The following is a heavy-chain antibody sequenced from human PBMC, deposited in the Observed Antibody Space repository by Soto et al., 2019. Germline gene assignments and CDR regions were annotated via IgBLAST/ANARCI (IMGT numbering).Heavy chain of an antibody. CDR2: IYQSGRT. V-gene: IGHV4-4*02. Sequence: SETLSLTCAVSGGSVSSSNWWSWVRQPPGKGLEWIGEIYQSGRTNYNPSLKSRVTISVDNSKNQFSLNLKSLTAADTAVYYCARLHGYCISSSCHGHYAMDVCGQGTTVPGSS. CDR3: ARLHGYCISSSCHGHYAMDV. D-gene: IGHD2-2*01. J-gene: IGHJ6*02. CDR1: GGSVSSSNW.